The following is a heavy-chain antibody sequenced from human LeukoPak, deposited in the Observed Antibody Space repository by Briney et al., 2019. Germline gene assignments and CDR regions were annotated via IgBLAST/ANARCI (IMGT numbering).Heavy chain of an antibody. J-gene: IGHJ4*02. Sequence: GASVKVSCKASGYTFTSYGISWVRQAPGQGLEWMGRIIPILGIANYAQKFQGRVTITADKSTSTAYMELSSLRSEDTAVYYCARSRSGAILLLTGTTLWGQGTLVTVSS. CDR3: ARSRSGAILLLTGTTL. D-gene: IGHD1-7*01. CDR1: GYTFTSYG. V-gene: IGHV1-69*04. CDR2: IIPILGIA.